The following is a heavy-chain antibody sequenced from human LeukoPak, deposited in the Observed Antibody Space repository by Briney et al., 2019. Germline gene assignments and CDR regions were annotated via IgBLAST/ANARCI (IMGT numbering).Heavy chain of an antibody. J-gene: IGHJ3*02. V-gene: IGHV4-34*01. CDR3: ARALMSPISI. D-gene: IGHD3-10*02. CDR1: GGSFSGYY. Sequence: SETLSLTCAVYGGSFSGYYWSWIRQPPGKGLEWIGEINHSGSTNYNPSLKSRVTISVDTSKNQFSLKLSSVTAADTAVYYCARALMSPISIWRQGTMVTVSS. CDR2: INHSGST.